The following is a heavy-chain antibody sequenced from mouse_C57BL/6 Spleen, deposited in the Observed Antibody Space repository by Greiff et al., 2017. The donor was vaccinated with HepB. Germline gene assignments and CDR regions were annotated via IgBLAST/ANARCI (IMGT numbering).Heavy chain of an antibody. V-gene: IGHV3-6*01. D-gene: IGHD1-1*02. CDR1: GYSITSGYY. J-gene: IGHJ2*01. CDR2: ISYDGSN. CDR3: ARGGTMAFDY. Sequence: ESGPGLVKPSQSLSLTCSVTGYSITSGYYWNWIRQFPGNKLEWMGYISYDGSNNYNPSLKNRISITRDTSKNQFFLKLNSVTTEDTATYYCARGGTMAFDYWGQGTTLTVSS.